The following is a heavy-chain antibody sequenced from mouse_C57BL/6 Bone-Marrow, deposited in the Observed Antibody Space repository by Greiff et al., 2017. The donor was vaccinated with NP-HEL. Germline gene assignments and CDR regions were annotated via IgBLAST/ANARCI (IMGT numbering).Heavy chain of an antibody. J-gene: IGHJ3*01. D-gene: IGHD1-1*01. CDR3: ARLPASITPVVPTGFAY. CDR1: GFNIKNYY. CDR2: IDPEDGET. V-gene: IGHV14-2*01. Sequence: EVQLQQSGAELVKPGASVKLSCTASGFNIKNYYMHWVKQRTEQGLEWIGRIDPEDGETKYAPKFQGKATITADTSSNTAYLQLSSLTSEDTAVYYCARLPASITPVVPTGFAYWGQGTLVTVSA.